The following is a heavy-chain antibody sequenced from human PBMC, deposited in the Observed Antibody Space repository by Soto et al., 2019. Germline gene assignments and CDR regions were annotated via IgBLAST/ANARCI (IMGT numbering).Heavy chain of an antibody. CDR1: GYSFTSYW. J-gene: IGHJ5*02. CDR3: ARRAPGTTGTTLGNWFDP. V-gene: IGHV5-51*01. CDR2: IYPGDSDT. Sequence: GESLKISCKGSGYSFTSYWIGWVRQMPGKGLEWMGIIYPGDSDTRYSPSFQGQVTISADKSISTSYLQWSSLKASDTAMYYCARRAPGTTGTTLGNWFDPWGQGTLVTVSS. D-gene: IGHD1-1*01.